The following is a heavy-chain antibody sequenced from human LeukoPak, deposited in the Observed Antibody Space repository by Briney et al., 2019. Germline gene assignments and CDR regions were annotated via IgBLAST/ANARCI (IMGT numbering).Heavy chain of an antibody. CDR1: GLTFSYAW. CDR3: TTVRSGYGAFDI. CDR2: IKSIADGGTT. V-gene: IGHV3-15*01. J-gene: IGHJ3*02. D-gene: IGHD3-22*01. Sequence: PGGSLRLSCAASGLTFSYAWMTWVRQAPGKGLEWVGRIKSIADGGTTDYAAPVKGRYTISRDDSKSTLYLQVNSLKTEDTALYYCTTVRSGYGAFDIWGQGTMVTVSS.